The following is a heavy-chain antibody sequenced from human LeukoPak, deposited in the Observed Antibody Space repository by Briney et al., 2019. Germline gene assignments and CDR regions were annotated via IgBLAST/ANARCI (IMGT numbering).Heavy chain of an antibody. J-gene: IGHJ4*02. Sequence: PGGSLRLSCAASGFTFSSYWMSWVRQAPGKGLEWVANIKQDGSEKYYVDSVKGRFTISRDNAKNSLYLQMNSLRAEDTAVYYCARGRYYYGSGSYYFDYWGQGTLVTVSS. V-gene: IGHV3-7*01. CDR3: ARGRYYYGSGSYYFDY. CDR2: IKQDGSEK. D-gene: IGHD3-10*01. CDR1: GFTFSSYW.